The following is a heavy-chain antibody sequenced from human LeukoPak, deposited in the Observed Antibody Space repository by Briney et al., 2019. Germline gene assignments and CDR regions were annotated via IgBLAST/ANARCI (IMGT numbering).Heavy chain of an antibody. CDR3: ARPRQDDFWSGTLAS. V-gene: IGHV1-69*05. J-gene: IGHJ5*01. D-gene: IGHD3-3*01. CDR2: IIPIFGTA. Sequence: ASVKVSCKASGGTFSSYAISWVRQAPGQGLEWMGRIIPIFGTANYAQKFQGRVTITTDESTRTAYMELSSLRSEDTAVYYCARPRQDDFWSGTLASWGQGTLVTVSS. CDR1: GGTFSSYA.